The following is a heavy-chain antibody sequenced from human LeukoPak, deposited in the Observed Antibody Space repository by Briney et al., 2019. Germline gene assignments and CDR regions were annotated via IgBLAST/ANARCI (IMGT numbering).Heavy chain of an antibody. Sequence: ASVKVSCKASGYTFTGYYMHWVRQAPGQGLEWMGWINPNSGGTNYAQKFQGRVTMTRDTSISTAYMELSRLRSDDTAVYYCARRSLKYSSPSPYFDYWGQGTLVTVSS. CDR3: ARRSLKYSSPSPYFDY. J-gene: IGHJ4*02. CDR1: GYTFTGYY. D-gene: IGHD6-6*01. V-gene: IGHV1-2*02. CDR2: INPNSGGT.